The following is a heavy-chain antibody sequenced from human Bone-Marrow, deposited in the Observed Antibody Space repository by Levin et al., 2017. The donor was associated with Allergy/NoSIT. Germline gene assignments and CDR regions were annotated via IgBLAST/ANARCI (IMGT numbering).Heavy chain of an antibody. CDR3: ARGLLLYPHAFDI. V-gene: IGHV1-8*01. CDR2: LNPNSGNT. Sequence: ASVKVSCKATGYSFSRYDINWVRQATGQGPEWMGWLNPNSGNTVLAQKFQGRVTLTRNTSTSTAYLELSSLRDDDTALYYCARGLLLYPHAFDIWGQGTVVTVSS. J-gene: IGHJ3*02. D-gene: IGHD2-2*02. CDR1: GYSFSRYD.